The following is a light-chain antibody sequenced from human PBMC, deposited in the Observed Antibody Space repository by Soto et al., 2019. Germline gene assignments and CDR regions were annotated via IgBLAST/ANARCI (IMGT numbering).Light chain of an antibody. CDR2: DAV. CDR1: QSVSRNY. Sequence: EIGVTQSPGTMYLSPGERATLSCRARQSVSRNYLAWYQQIPGQARRHLSYDAVNRDTGIPDRFSGRGSGTDFTLTRSRLESEDFAVYYCQQYGDSPRTFGQGTKVDIK. V-gene: IGKV3-20*01. CDR3: QQYGDSPRT. J-gene: IGKJ1*01.